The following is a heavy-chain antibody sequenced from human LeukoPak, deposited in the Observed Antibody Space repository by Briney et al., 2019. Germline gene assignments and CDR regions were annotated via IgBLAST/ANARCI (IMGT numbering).Heavy chain of an antibody. CDR2: IKQDGSEK. CDR1: GFTFSSYW. CDR3: ARGSATAGLDY. Sequence: GGSLRLSRAASGFTFSSYWMSWVRQAPGKGLKWVANIKQDGSEKYYVDSVKGRFTISRDNAKNSLYLQMNSLRAEDTAVYYCARGSATAGLDYWGQGTLVTVSS. V-gene: IGHV3-7*01. J-gene: IGHJ4*02. D-gene: IGHD2-15*01.